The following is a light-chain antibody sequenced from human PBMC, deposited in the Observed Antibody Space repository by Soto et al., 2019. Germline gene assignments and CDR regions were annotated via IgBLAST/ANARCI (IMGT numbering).Light chain of an antibody. Sequence: VLMTQTPLSLPVTPGDPASISCRSNQSLLDPDDGKVYLDWYLQKPGRSPQLLVYTVSYRASGVADRFSARGSDTDFTLKISRVEDDDVGVYYCMQRLEFPNTFGGGTKLEIK. V-gene: IGKV2-40*01. CDR3: MQRLEFPNT. J-gene: IGKJ4*01. CDR1: QSLLDPDDGKVY. CDR2: TVS.